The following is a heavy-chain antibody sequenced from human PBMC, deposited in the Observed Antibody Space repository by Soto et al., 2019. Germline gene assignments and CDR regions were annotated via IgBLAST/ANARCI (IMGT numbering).Heavy chain of an antibody. Sequence: GGSLRLSCAASGFTFSSYAMSWVRQAPGKGLEWVSAISGSGGSTYYADSVKGRFTISRDNSKNTLYLQMNSLRAEDTAVYYCATDHLIAARPRVADYYYGMDVWGQGTTVTVSS. CDR1: GFTFSSYA. CDR3: ATDHLIAARPRVADYYYGMDV. V-gene: IGHV3-23*01. CDR2: ISGSGGST. J-gene: IGHJ6*02. D-gene: IGHD6-6*01.